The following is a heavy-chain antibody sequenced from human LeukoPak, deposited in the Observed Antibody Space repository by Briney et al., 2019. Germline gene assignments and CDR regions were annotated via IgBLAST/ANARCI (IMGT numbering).Heavy chain of an antibody. CDR3: ARVPSAYNWNTERLFDY. V-gene: IGHV3-30*03. CDR2: ISYDGSNK. J-gene: IGHJ4*02. CDR1: GFTFSSYG. Sequence: GRSLRLSCAASGFTFSSYGMHWVRQAPGKGLEWVAVISYDGSNKYYADSVKGRFTISRDNSKNTLYLQMNSLRAEDTAVYYCARVPSAYNWNTERLFDYWGQGTLVTVSS. D-gene: IGHD1-20*01.